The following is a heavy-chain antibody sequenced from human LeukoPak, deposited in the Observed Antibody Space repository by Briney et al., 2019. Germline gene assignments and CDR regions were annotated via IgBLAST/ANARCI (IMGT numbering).Heavy chain of an antibody. CDR1: GYTFTSNY. V-gene: IGHV1-46*01. CDR3: AREVGSYYGSGSFRSEYYFDY. D-gene: IGHD3-10*01. J-gene: IGHJ4*02. CDR2: IYPRDGST. Sequence: ASVKVSCKASGYTFTSNYIHWVRQAPGQGLEWMGMIYPRDGSTSYAQKFQGRVTMTRDTSTSTVYMELSSLRSEDTAVYYCAREVGSYYGSGSFRSEYYFDYWGQGTLVTVSS.